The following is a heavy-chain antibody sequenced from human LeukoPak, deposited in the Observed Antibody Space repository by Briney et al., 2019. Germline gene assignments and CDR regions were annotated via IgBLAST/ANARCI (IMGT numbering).Heavy chain of an antibody. J-gene: IGHJ3*02. V-gene: IGHV3-9*03. D-gene: IGHD5-18*01. CDR3: AKDIGAVDTAMVGAFDI. CDR1: GFTVSSNY. CDR2: ISWNSGSI. Sequence: GGSLRLSCAASGFTVSSNYMSWVRQAPGKGLEWVSGISWNSGSIGYADSVKGRFTISRDNAKNSLYLQMNSLRAEDMALYYCAKDIGAVDTAMVGAFDIWGQGTMVTVSS.